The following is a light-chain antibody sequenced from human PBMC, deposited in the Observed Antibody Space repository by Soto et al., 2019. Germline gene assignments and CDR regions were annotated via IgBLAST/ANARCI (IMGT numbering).Light chain of an antibody. Sequence: DIQMTQFPSSLSASVGDRVTITCRASQGIRNDLGGYQQKPGKAPTRLIYAASTFESAVPSRFSGSGSGTEFTLTISSLQPEDFAIYYCLQHSSYSWTFGQGTKVEIK. V-gene: IGKV1-17*01. J-gene: IGKJ1*01. CDR3: LQHSSYSWT. CDR1: QGIRND. CDR2: AAS.